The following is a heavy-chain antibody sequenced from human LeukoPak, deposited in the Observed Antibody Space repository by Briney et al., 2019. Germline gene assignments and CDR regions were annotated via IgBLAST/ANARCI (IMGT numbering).Heavy chain of an antibody. J-gene: IGHJ5*02. D-gene: IGHD5-24*01. CDR2: IYYSGST. CDR3: ARARDGHINNWFDP. V-gene: IGHV4-59*01. Sequence: SETLSLTCAVYGGSFYGYYWSWIRQPPGKGLEWIGYIYYSGSTNYNPSLKSRVTISVDTSKNQFSLKMSSVTAADTAVYYCARARDGHINNWFDPWGQGTLVTVSS. CDR1: GGSFYGYY.